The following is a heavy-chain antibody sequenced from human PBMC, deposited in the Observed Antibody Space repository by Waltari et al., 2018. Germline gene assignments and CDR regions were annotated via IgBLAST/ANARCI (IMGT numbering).Heavy chain of an antibody. V-gene: IGHV1-2*06. Sequence: QVQLVQSGAEVKKPGASVKVSCKASGYTFTGYYMHWVRQAPGQGLEWMGRINPKSWGTTYAQKVQGRVTLNRDSSATTAYMDVSSLKSEDTAIYYCARGGETWNRLETHFDYWGQGTLVTVSS. CDR1: GYTFTGYY. D-gene: IGHD1-1*01. CDR2: INPKSWGT. J-gene: IGHJ4*02. CDR3: ARGGETWNRLETHFDY.